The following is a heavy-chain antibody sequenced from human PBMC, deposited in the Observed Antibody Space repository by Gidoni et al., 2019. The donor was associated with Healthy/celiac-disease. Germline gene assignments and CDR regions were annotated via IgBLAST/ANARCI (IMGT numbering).Heavy chain of an antibody. V-gene: IGHV5-51*03. CDR1: GYSFTSYW. Sequence: EVQLVQSGAEVHKPGESLKISCKGSGYSFTSYWIGWVRQMPGKGLEWMGIIYPGDSDTRYSPSFQGQVTISADKSISTAYLQWSSLKASDTAMYYCARSYGSGSYYYYYYGMDVWGQGTTVTVSS. CDR3: ARSYGSGSYYYYYYGMDV. J-gene: IGHJ6*02. D-gene: IGHD3-10*01. CDR2: IYPGDSDT.